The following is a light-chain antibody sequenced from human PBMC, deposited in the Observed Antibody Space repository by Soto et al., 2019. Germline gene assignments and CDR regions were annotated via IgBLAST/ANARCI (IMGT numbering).Light chain of an antibody. CDR2: EVS. V-gene: IGLV2-14*01. CDR1: SSDVGGYNY. J-gene: IGLJ3*02. CDR3: SSYTSSSTRV. Sequence: QSVLTQPASVSESPGQSITISCTGTSSDVGGYNYVSWYQQHPGKAPKLMIYEVSNRPSGDSNRFSGSKSGNTASLTISGLQAEDEADYYCSSYTSSSTRVFGGGTKLTVL.